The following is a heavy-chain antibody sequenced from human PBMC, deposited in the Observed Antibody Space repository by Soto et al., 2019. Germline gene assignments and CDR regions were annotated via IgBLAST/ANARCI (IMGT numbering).Heavy chain of an antibody. CDR2: ISSSSSYI. CDR3: ARDPDIVVVPAATTGILMGMDV. V-gene: IGHV3-21*01. J-gene: IGHJ6*02. CDR1: GFTFSSYS. Sequence: EVQLVESGGGLVKPGGSLRLSCAASGFTFSSYSMNWVRQAPGKGLEWVSPISSSSSYIYYADSVKGRFTISRDNAKNSLYLQMNSLRAEDTAVYYCARDPDIVVVPAATTGILMGMDVWGQGTTVTVSS. D-gene: IGHD2-2*01.